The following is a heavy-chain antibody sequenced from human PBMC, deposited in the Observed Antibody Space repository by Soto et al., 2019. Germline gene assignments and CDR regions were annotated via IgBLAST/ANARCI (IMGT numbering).Heavy chain of an antibody. D-gene: IGHD4-17*01. CDR3: ARSHDYGAFGSDY. CDR1: GFTFSTYW. CDR2: TNSDGSIT. V-gene: IGHV3-74*01. Sequence: EVQLVESGGGLVQPGGSLRLSCAASGFTFSTYWLHWVRQAPGKGLVWVSRTNSDGSITNYADSVKGRFTISRDNAKNTLYLQMNSLRAEDTAVYYCARSHDYGAFGSDYWGQGTLVTVSS. J-gene: IGHJ4*02.